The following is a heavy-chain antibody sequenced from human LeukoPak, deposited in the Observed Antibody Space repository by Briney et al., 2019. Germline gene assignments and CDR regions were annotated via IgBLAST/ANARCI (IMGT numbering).Heavy chain of an antibody. D-gene: IGHD4-17*01. V-gene: IGHV3-23*01. Sequence: QPGRSLRLSCAASGFTFTSYAMSWVRQAPGKWLEWVSDIRGSGGSTYYADSVKGRFTISIDNSKNTLYLQMNSLRAEDTAVYYCAKDLYGDSRGAFDIWCQGTMVTVSS. CDR2: IRGSGGST. CDR1: GFTFTSYA. J-gene: IGHJ3*02. CDR3: AKDLYGDSRGAFDI.